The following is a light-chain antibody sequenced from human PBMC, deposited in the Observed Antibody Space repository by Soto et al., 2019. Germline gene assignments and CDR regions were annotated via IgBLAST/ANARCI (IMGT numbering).Light chain of an antibody. CDR3: QQFYSTPLT. V-gene: IGKV4-1*01. Sequence: DIVMTQSPDSLTVSLGERATINCKSSQSVLYSSNNKNYLAWYQQKPGQPPKLLIYWAATREPGVPDRFSGSGSGTAFTLTVSTLQAEEVAVYYCQQFYSTPLTFGGGTKVEIK. CDR2: WAA. J-gene: IGKJ4*01. CDR1: QSVLYSSNNKNY.